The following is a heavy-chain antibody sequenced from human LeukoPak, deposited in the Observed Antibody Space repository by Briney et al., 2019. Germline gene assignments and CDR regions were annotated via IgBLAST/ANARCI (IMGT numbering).Heavy chain of an antibody. CDR2: ILRNSGSI. V-gene: IGHV3-9*01. Sequence: GGSLRLSCAASGFTFDDYAMHWVRQAPGKGLEWVSGILRNSGSIGYADPVKGRFTISRDDAKNSLYLQMNSLRAEDTALYYCVKDGGRDTAAAYYWGQGTLVSVSS. J-gene: IGHJ4*02. CDR3: VKDGGRDTAAAYY. D-gene: IGHD6-13*01. CDR1: GFTFDDYA.